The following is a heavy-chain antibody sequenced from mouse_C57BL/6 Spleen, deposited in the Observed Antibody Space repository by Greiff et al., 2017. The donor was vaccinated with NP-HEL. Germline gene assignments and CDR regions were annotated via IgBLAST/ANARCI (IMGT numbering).Heavy chain of an antibody. D-gene: IGHD2-4*01. V-gene: IGHV1-55*01. Sequence: QVQLQQPGAELVKPGASVKMSCKASGYTFTSYWITWVKQRPGQGLEWIGDIYPGSGSTNYNEKFKSKATLTVDTSSSTAYMQLSSLTSEDSAGYYCARSSYDYDGYYAMDYWGQGTSVTVSS. CDR1: GYTFTSYW. CDR3: ARSSYDYDGYYAMDY. CDR2: IYPGSGST. J-gene: IGHJ4*01.